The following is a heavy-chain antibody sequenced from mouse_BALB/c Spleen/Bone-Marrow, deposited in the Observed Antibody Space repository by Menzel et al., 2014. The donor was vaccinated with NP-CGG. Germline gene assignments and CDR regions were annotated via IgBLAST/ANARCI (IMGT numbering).Heavy chain of an antibody. J-gene: IGHJ4*01. CDR3: VRACGSSYAIDY. V-gene: IGHV5-9-4*01. CDR2: ISSGGNYT. CDR1: GFTFSSYA. D-gene: IGHD1-1*01. Sequence: EAQGVESGGGLVKPGGSLKLSCAASGFTFSSYAMSWVRQSPEKRLEWVAEISSGGNYTYYPDTVTGRFTISRDNAKNILYLEMSSLRSDDTAMCYYVRACGSSYAIDYWGQETSVTVSS.